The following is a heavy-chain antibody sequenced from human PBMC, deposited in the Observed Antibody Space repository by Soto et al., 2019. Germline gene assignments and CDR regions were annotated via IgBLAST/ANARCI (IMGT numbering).Heavy chain of an antibody. Sequence: ASVKVYCKASGYTFTSYAMHWVRQAPGQRLEWMGWINAGNGNTKYSQKFQGRVTITRDTSASTAYMELSSLRSEDTAVYYCARPRHGAAGTPGYYYGMDVWGQGTTVTVSS. CDR2: INAGNGNT. CDR1: GYTFTSYA. CDR3: ARPRHGAAGTPGYYYGMDV. D-gene: IGHD6-13*01. J-gene: IGHJ6*02. V-gene: IGHV1-3*01.